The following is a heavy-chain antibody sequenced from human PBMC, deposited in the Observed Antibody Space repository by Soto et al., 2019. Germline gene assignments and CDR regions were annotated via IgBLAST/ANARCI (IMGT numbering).Heavy chain of an antibody. CDR1: GGSMSSYY. CDR3: ERDELAMIIAGWVAP. J-gene: IGHJ5*02. D-gene: IGHD3-22*01. V-gene: IGHV4-4*07. CDR2: IYSSGTT. Sequence: ETLCVTCTVSGGSMSSYYWSWCRQPAGKGLEWIGRIYSSGTTNYNPSLKSRVTMSVDTSKNQFSLKMRSVTAADTAVYYCERDELAMIIAGWVAPSGQGPLVTIS.